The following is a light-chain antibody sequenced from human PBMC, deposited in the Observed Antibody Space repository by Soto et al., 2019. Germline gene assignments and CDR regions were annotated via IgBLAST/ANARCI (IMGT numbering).Light chain of an antibody. CDR1: TGAVTSGHY. J-gene: IGLJ1*01. CDR2: DTS. CDR3: LLSYSGARPYV. V-gene: IGLV7-46*01. Sequence: QAVGTQEPSLTVSPGGTVTLTCGSSTGAVTSGHYPYWFQQKPGQAPRTLIYDTSNKHSWTPARFSGSLLGGKAALTLSGAQPEDEAEYYCLLSYSGARPYVFGTGTKLTVL.